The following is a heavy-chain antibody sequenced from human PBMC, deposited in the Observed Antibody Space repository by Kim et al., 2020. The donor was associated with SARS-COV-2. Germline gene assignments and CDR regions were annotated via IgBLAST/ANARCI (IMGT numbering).Heavy chain of an antibody. CDR3: ARDLSGYSDY. J-gene: IGHJ4*02. Sequence: NTKYSQKFQGRVTITRDTSASTAYMELSSLRSEDTAVYYCARDLSGYSDYWGQGTLVTVSS. V-gene: IGHV1-3*01. CDR2: NT. D-gene: IGHD3-3*01.